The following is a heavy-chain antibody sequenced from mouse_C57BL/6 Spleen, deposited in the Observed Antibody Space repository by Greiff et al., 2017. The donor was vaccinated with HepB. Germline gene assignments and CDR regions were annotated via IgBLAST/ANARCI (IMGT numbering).Heavy chain of an antibody. V-gene: IGHV1-39*01. CDR2: INPNYGTT. J-gene: IGHJ1*03. CDR1: GYSFTDYN. CDR3: AREITTGTSWYFDV. D-gene: IGHD4-1*02. Sequence: EVQLVESGPELVKPGASVKISCKASGYSFTDYNMNWVKQSNGKSLEWIGVINPNYGTTSYNQKFKGKATLTVDQSSSTAYMQLNSLTSEDSAVYYCAREITTGTSWYFDVWGTGTTVTVSS.